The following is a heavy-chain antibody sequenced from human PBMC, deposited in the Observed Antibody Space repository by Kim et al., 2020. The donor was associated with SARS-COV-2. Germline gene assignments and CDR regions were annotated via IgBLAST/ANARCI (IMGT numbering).Heavy chain of an antibody. J-gene: IGHJ2*01. CDR3: ARPAVDSAVWYFDL. V-gene: IGHV3-30*04. CDR2: MSYDGSSE. Sequence: GGSLRLSCAASGLSVSSYAMHWVRQAPGRGLEWVALMSYDGSSEFYADSVKGRFTISRDNAKNTLYLQLSSLRTEDTAVYYCARPAVDSAVWYFDLWGRGTLLSVSS. D-gene: IGHD6-19*01. CDR1: GLSVSSYA.